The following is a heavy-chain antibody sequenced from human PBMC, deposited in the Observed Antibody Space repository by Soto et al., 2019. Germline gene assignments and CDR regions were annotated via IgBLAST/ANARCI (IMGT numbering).Heavy chain of an antibody. CDR2: INAGNGNT. D-gene: IGHD2-2*01. V-gene: IGHV1-3*01. CDR3: ARFVPAAMGGLFDP. J-gene: IGHJ5*02. Sequence: ASVKVSCKASGYTFTSYAMHWVRQAPGQRLEWMGWINAGNGNTKYSQKFQGRVTITRDTSASTAYVELSSLRSEDTAVYYCARFVPAAMGGLFDPRAQGTLVTVSS. CDR1: GYTFTSYA.